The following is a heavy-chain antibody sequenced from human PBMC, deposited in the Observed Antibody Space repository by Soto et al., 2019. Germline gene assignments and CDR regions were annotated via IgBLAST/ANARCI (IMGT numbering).Heavy chain of an antibody. D-gene: IGHD2-8*01. CDR3: ARDSIVQPHRVIDY. J-gene: IGHJ4*03. CDR2: IWYDGSNK. CDR1: GFTFSSYG. V-gene: IGHV3-33*08. Sequence: PGGSLRLSCAASGFTFSSYGMHWVRQAPGKGLEWVAVIWYDGSNKYYADSVKGRFTISRDNSKNTLYLQMNSLRAEDTAVYYCARDSIVQPHRVIDYSGQGTLLTVSS.